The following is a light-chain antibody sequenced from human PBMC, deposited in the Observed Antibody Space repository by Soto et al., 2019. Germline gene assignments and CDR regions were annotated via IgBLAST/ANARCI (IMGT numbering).Light chain of an antibody. CDR1: SSDVGGYNS. CDR3: CSYAGSDTHYV. CDR2: DVS. Sequence: QSALTQPRSVSGSPGQSVTISCTGTSSDVGGYNSVSWYQQRPDKAPKFMIYDVSKRPSGVPDRFSGSKSGNTASLTISGLQAEDEADYYCCSYAGSDTHYVFGTGTKVTVL. V-gene: IGLV2-11*01. J-gene: IGLJ1*01.